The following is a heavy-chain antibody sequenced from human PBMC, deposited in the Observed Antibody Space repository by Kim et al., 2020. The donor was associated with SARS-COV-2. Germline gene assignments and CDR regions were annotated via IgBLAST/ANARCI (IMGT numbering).Heavy chain of an antibody. J-gene: IGHJ6*02. CDR1: GGSFSGYY. V-gene: IGHV4-34*01. CDR3: ARGPDCSSTSCYSFYYYYGMDV. D-gene: IGHD2-2*02. Sequence: SETLSLTCAVYGGSFSGYYWSWIRQPPGKGLEWIGEINHSGSTNYNPSLKSRVTISVDTSKNQFSLKLSSVTAADTAVYYCARGPDCSSTSCYSFYYYYGMDVWGQGTTVTVSS. CDR2: INHSGST.